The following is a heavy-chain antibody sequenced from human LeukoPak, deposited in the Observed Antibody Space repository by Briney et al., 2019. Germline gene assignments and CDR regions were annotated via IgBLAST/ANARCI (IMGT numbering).Heavy chain of an antibody. D-gene: IGHD3-10*01. Sequence: GGSLRLSCAASGFTFSSYGMSWVRQAPGKGLEWVSVISSSGGSTYYADSVKGRFTISRDNSKDTLYLQMNSLRAEDTAVYYCAKSPGSRSYPHYFDYWGQGTLVTVSS. V-gene: IGHV3-23*01. CDR1: GFTFSSYG. CDR2: ISSSGGST. CDR3: AKSPGSRSYPHYFDY. J-gene: IGHJ4*02.